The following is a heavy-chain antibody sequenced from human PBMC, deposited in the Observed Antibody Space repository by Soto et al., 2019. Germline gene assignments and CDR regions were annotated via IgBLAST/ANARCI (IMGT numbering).Heavy chain of an antibody. J-gene: IGHJ4*02. V-gene: IGHV3-30*18. CDR1: GFTFSSYG. CDR2: ISYDGSNK. CDR3: AKDRRNYYDSSGLDY. Sequence: PGGSLRLSCAASGFTFSSYGMHWVRQAPGKGLEWVAVISYDGSNKYYADSVKGRFTISRDNSKNTLYLQMNSLRAEDTAVYYCAKDRRNYYDSSGLDYWGQGTLVTAPQ. D-gene: IGHD3-22*01.